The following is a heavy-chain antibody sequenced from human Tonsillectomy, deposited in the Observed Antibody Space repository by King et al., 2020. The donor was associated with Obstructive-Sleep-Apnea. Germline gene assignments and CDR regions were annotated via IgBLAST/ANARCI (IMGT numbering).Heavy chain of an antibody. Sequence: QLQLQESGPGLVKPSGTLSLTCAVSGGSIISSNWWSWVRQPPGKGLEWIGEIYHSGSTNSHPSLKSRVTISVDKSKNQFSLKLSSVTAADTAVYYCARKGSGSYGYFVGFDYWGQGTLVTVSS. CDR2: IYHSGST. J-gene: IGHJ4*02. CDR3: ARKGSGSYGYFVGFDY. D-gene: IGHD5-18*01. V-gene: IGHV4-4*02. CDR1: GGSIISSNW.